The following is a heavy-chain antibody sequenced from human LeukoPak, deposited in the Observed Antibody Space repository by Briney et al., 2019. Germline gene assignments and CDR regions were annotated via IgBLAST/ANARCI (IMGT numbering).Heavy chain of an antibody. V-gene: IGHV1-69*13. CDR1: GGTFSSYA. D-gene: IGHD5-12*01. J-gene: IGHJ5*02. CDR3: ARVGDDIVAGGSWFDP. CDR2: IIPIFGTA. Sequence: SVKVSCKASGGTFSSYAISWVRQAPGQGLEWMGGIIPIFGTANYAQKFQGRVTITADESTSTAYMELSSLRSEDTAVYYCARVGDDIVAGGSWFDPWGQGTLVTVSS.